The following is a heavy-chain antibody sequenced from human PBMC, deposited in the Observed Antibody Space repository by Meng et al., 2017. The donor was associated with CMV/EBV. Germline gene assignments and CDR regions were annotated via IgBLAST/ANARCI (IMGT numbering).Heavy chain of an antibody. D-gene: IGHD3/OR15-3a*01. J-gene: IGHJ6*02. CDR2: ISGSGGST. CDR1: GFTFSSYA. Sequence: GESLKISCAASGFTFSSYAMSWVRQAPGKGLEWVSAISGSGGSTYYADSVKGRFTISRDNSKNTLYLQMNSLRAEDTAVYYCARDDFDYYGMDVWGQGTTVTSP. V-gene: IGHV3-23*01. CDR3: ARDDFDYYGMDV.